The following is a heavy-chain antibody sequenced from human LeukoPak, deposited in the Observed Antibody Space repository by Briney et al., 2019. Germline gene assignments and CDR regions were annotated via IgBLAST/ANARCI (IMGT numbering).Heavy chain of an antibody. CDR3: ARGSDTAMGYNWFDP. D-gene: IGHD5-18*01. CDR2: INPNSGGT. V-gene: IGHV1-2*04. CDR1: GYTFTSYY. Sequence: ASVKVSCKASGYTFTSYYMHWVRQAPGQGLEWMGWINPNSGGTNCAQKFQGWVTMTRDTSISTAYMELSRLRSDDTAVYYCARGSDTAMGYNWFDPWGQGTLVTVSS. J-gene: IGHJ5*02.